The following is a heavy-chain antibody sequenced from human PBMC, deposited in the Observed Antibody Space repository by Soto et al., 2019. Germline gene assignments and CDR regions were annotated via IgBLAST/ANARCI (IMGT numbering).Heavy chain of an antibody. J-gene: IGHJ4*02. V-gene: IGHV3-23*01. CDR1: GFTFSSYA. D-gene: IGHD6-19*01. CDR3: ARRSSGCYFDY. CDR2: ISGSGGST. Sequence: EVQLLESGGGLVQPGGSLRLSCAASGFTFSSYAMSWVRQAPGKGLEWVSAISGSGGSTYYADSVKGRFTISRDNSMNTLHLQMHSLRAEDTAVYYCARRSSGCYFDYWGQATLVTVSS.